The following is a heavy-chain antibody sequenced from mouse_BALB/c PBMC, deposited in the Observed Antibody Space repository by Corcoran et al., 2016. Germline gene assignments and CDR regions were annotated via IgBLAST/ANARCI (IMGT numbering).Heavy chain of an antibody. D-gene: IGHD4-1*01. CDR2: IDPANGNT. J-gene: IGHJ1*01. CDR3: SNWYLYFDV. V-gene: IGHV14-3*02. CDR1: DINIKDNY. Sequence: EDQKQQAGEEVVKRGASVKLCWAAADINIKDNYMHGVKKRREQGLEWVGRIDPANGNTKYDPKYRGKATITAETSSNTAYLQLSSLTSEDTAVYYCSNWYLYFDVLGAGTTVTVSS.